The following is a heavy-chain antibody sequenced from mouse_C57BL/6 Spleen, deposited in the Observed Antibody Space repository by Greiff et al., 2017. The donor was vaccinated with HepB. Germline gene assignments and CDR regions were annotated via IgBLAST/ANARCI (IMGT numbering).Heavy chain of an antibody. CDR3: ARGVTTEAWIAY. Sequence: QVQLQQPGAELVRPGTSVKLSCKASGYTFTSYWMHWVKQRPGQGLEWIGVIDPSDSYTNYNQKFKGKATLTVDTSSSTAYMQLSSLTSEDSAVYYCARGVTTEAWIAYWGQGTLVTVSA. J-gene: IGHJ3*01. CDR1: GYTFTSYW. CDR2: IDPSDSYT. D-gene: IGHD2-2*01. V-gene: IGHV1-59*01.